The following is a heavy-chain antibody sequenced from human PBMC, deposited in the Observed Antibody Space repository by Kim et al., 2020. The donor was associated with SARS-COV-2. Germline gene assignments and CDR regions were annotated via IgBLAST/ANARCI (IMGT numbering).Heavy chain of an antibody. J-gene: IGHJ4*02. CDR3: ARDPPRDTTGTTPNFDY. V-gene: IGHV1-2*02. CDR1: GYTFTGYY. D-gene: IGHD1-1*01. CDR2: INPNSGGT. Sequence: ASVKVSCKASGYTFTGYYMHWVRQAPGQGLEWMGWINPNSGGTNYAQKFQGRVTMTRDTSISTAYMELSRLRSDDTAVYYCARDPPRDTTGTTPNFDYWGQGTLVTVSS.